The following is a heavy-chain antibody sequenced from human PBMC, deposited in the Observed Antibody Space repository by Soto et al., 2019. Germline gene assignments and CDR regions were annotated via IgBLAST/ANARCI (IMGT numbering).Heavy chain of an antibody. CDR2: MYYRGST. V-gene: IGHV4-59*01. CDR3: ARETTIIRGVFDP. Sequence: PSETLSLTCSVSGDSISGYYWNWFRRPPGKGLEWIAYMYYRGSTNYNPSLKSRVSTSVDTSKNQLSLTLSSVTAADTAVYYCARETTIIRGVFDPWGQGTLVT. CDR1: GDSISGYY. J-gene: IGHJ5*02. D-gene: IGHD3-10*01.